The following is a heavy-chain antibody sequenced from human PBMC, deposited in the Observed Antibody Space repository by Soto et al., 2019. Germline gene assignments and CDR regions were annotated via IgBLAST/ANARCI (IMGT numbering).Heavy chain of an antibody. J-gene: IGHJ4*02. CDR2: ISSNGGNT. V-gene: IGHV3-64*04. CDR3: ATAEVDY. Sequence: VQLVESGGTLVQPGGSLRLSCSASGFTFNTFAMHWVRQTPGKGLEFVSAISSNGGNTYYADSVKGRFAISRDNSKSTLYLQMNSLRAEDTAVYYCATAEVDYWGPGTLVTVSS. CDR1: GFTFNTFA.